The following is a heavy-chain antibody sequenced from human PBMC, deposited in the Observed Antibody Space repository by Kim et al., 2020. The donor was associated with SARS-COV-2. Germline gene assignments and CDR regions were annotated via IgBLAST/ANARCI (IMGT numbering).Heavy chain of an antibody. D-gene: IGHD6-6*01. CDR2: IYYSGST. Sequence: SETLSLTCTVSGGSISSYYWSWIRQPPGKGLEWIGYIYYSGSTNYNPSLKSRVTISVDTSKNQFSLKLSSVTAADTAVYYCARDRWGSSYDYWGQGTLVTVSS. CDR1: GGSISSYY. CDR3: ARDRWGSSYDY. J-gene: IGHJ4*02. V-gene: IGHV4-59*01.